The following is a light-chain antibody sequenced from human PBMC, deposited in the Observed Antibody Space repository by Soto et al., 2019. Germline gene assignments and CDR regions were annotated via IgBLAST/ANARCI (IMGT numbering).Light chain of an antibody. V-gene: IGLV2-14*03. CDR1: SSDVGGYNY. CDR2: DVS. CDR3: SSYTTSNTRQIV. Sequence: QSALPQPTSVSGSPGQAITISCTGTSSDVGGYNYVSWYQHHPGKAPKLMIYDVSNRPSGVSNRFSGSKSGNTASLTISGLQPEDEADYYCSSYTTSNTRQIVLGTGAKVTVL. J-gene: IGLJ1*01.